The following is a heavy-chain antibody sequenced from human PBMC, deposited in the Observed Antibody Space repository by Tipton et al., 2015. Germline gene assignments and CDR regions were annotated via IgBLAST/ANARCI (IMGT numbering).Heavy chain of an antibody. CDR2: LYFSGST. V-gene: IGHV4-39*01. Sequence: TLSLTCTVSGGSISSSSYYWGWIRQPPGKGLEWIGSLYFSGSTYYNPSLKSRVTISIDRFKNQFSLKLSPVTAADTAVYYCASPSLPHDRGDYYFQSWGQGSLVTVSS. CDR1: GGSISSSSYY. J-gene: IGHJ4*02. CDR3: ASPSLPHDRGDYYFQS. D-gene: IGHD2-21*02.